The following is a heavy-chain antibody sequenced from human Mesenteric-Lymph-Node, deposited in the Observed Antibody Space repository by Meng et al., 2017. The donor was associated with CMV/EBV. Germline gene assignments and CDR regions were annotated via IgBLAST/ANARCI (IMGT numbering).Heavy chain of an antibody. J-gene: IGHJ4*02. CDR3: ARGQGGYAGYVRDGFDY. V-gene: IGHV7-4-1*02. CDR1: YTFTGYY. Sequence: YTFTGYYMHWVRQAPGQGLEWMGWIDTNTRNPTFAQGFTGRFVFSLDTSVNTAYLEISSLKAEDTAVYYCARGQGGYAGYVRDGFDYWGQGTLVTVSS. D-gene: IGHD5-12*01. CDR2: IDTNTRNP.